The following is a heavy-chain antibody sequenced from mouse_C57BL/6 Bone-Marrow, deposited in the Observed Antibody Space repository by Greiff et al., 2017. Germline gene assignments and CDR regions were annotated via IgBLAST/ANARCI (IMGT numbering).Heavy chain of an antibody. J-gene: IGHJ1*03. CDR2: IDPENGDT. CDR1: GFNINDDY. Sequence: EVQLQQSGAELVRPGASVKLSCTASGFNINDDYMHWVKQRPEQGLEWIGWIDPENGDTEYASKFQGKATITADTSSNTAYLQLSSLTSEDTAVYYCTSQGTTVVAPYWYFDVWGTGTTVTVSS. V-gene: IGHV14-4*01. D-gene: IGHD1-1*01. CDR3: TSQGTTVVAPYWYFDV.